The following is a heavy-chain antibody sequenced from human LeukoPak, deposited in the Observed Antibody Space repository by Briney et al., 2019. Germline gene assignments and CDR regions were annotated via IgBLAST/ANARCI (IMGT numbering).Heavy chain of an antibody. V-gene: IGHV3-43*02. CDR3: ARESESSGWYDY. D-gene: IGHD6-19*01. Sequence: GGSLGLSCAAPGFMFHDYAIHWVRQAPGKGLEWVSLISGDGGGTFYADSVKGRFTISRDNSKNSLYLQMNSLRSDDTALYYCARESESSGWYDYWGQGTLVTVSS. CDR2: ISGDGGGT. J-gene: IGHJ4*02. CDR1: GFMFHDYA.